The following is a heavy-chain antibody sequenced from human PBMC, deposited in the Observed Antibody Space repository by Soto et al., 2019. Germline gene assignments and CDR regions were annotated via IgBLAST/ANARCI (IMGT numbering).Heavy chain of an antibody. CDR1: GYTFTSYC. CDR3: ASESGCGGSCLWFDL. CDR2: ISAYNGNT. V-gene: IGHV1-18*01. J-gene: IGHJ5*02. D-gene: IGHD2-15*01. Sequence: QVQLVQSGAEVKKPGASVKVSCKASGYTFTSYCISWVRQAPGQGLEWMGWISAYNGNTNYAQRFQGRVTMTTDTSTSTGYVELRSLRSDDTAVYYCASESGCGGSCLWFDLLGQGTLVTVSS.